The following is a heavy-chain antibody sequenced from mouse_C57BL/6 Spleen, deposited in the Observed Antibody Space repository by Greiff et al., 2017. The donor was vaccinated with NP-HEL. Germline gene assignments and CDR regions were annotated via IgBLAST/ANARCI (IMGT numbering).Heavy chain of an antibody. CDR3: ARGED. CDR1: GYSITSGYY. J-gene: IGHJ3*01. V-gene: IGHV3-6*01. CDR2: ISYDGSN. Sequence: EVKLQESGPGLVKPSQSLSLTCSVTGYSITSGYYWNWIRQFPGNKLEWMGYISYDGSNNYNPSLKNRISITRDTSKNQFFLKLNSVTTEDTATYYCARGEDWGQGTLVTVSA.